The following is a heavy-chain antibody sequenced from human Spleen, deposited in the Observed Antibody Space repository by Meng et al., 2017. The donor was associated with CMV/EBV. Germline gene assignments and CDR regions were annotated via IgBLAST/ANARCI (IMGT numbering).Heavy chain of an antibody. CDR3: ARDQTAGVGGFDI. J-gene: IGHJ3*02. D-gene: IGHD1-26*01. V-gene: IGHV1-2*02. CDR1: GYTFTAHY. Sequence: ASVKVSCKASGYTFTAHYFHWVRQAPGQGLEWMGWINPNSGDSTHAQKFQGRVTMTRDTSISTVYMELTRLRSDDTAVYFCARDQTAGVGGFDIWGQGTMVTVSS. CDR2: INPNSGDS.